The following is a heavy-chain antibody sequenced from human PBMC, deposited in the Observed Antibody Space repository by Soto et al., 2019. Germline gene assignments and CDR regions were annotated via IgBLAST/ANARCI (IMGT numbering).Heavy chain of an antibody. CDR2: IYYSGST. V-gene: IGHV4-39*01. CDR1: GGSISSSSYY. Sequence: QLQLQESGPGLVKPSETLSLTCTVSGGSISSSSYYWGWIRQPPGKGLEWIGSIYYSGSTYYNPSPKSRVTISVDTSKNQFSLKLSSVTAADTAVYYCARRGTQWLLHYWGQGTLVTVSS. J-gene: IGHJ4*02. CDR3: ARRGTQWLLHY. D-gene: IGHD5-12*01.